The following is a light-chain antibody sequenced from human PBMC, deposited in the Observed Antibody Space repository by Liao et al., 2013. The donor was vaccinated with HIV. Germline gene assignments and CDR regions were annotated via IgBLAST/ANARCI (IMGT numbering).Light chain of an antibody. CDR3: QSADSSGTWV. CDR1: ALPKQY. J-gene: IGLJ3*02. CDR2: KDS. V-gene: IGLV3-25*03. Sequence: SYVLTQPPSVSVSPGQTARITCSGDALPKQYAYWYQQKPGQAPLLVIYKDSERPSGIPERFSGSSSGTTVTLTISGVQAEDEADYYCQSADSSGTWVFGGGTKLTVL.